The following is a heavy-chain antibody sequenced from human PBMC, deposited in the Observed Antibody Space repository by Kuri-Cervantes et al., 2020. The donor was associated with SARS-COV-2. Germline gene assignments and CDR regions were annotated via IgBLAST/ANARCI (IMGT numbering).Heavy chain of an antibody. D-gene: IGHD6-19*01. J-gene: IGHJ4*02. CDR2: IGTAGDT. CDR3: ARGLAVAGEGSFDY. V-gene: IGHV3-13*03. Sequence: GESLKISCAACGFTFSSYDMHWVRQATGKGLEWVSAIGTAGDTYYPGFVKGQFTLSRENAKNSLYLQMNSLRAGDTAVYYCARGLAVAGEGSFDYWGQGTLVTVSS. CDR1: GFTFSSYD.